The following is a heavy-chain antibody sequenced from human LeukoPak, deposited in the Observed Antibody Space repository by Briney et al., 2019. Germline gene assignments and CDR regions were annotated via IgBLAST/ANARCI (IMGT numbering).Heavy chain of an antibody. CDR2: ISGSGGST. Sequence: SGGSLRLSCAASGFTFSSYAMSWVRQAPGKGLEWVSAISGSGGSTYYADSVKGRFTISRDNAKNSLYLQMNSLRAEDTAVYHCAREASSSWYRNYYYYGMDVWGQGTTVTVSS. J-gene: IGHJ6*02. D-gene: IGHD6-13*01. CDR3: AREASSSWYRNYYYYGMDV. CDR1: GFTFSSYA. V-gene: IGHV3-23*01.